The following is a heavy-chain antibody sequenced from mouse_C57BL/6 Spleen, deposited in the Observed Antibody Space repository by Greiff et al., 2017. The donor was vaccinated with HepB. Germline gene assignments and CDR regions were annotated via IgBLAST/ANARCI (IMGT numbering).Heavy chain of an antibody. CDR2: IRSKSNNYAT. J-gene: IGHJ4*01. CDR1: GFSFNTYA. CDR3: VRQGGNAMDY. V-gene: IGHV10-1*01. Sequence: EVKVVESGGGLVQPKGSLKLSCAASGFSFNTYAMNWVRQAPGKGLEWVARIRSKSNNYATYYADSVKDRFTISRDDSESMLYLQMNNLKTEDTAMYYCVRQGGNAMDYWGQGTSVTVSS.